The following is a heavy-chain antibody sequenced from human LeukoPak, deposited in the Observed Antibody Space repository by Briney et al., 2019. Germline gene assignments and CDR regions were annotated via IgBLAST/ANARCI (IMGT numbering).Heavy chain of an antibody. Sequence: PSETLSLTCTVSGGSISSSTYYWGWIRQPPGKGLEWIGTIYYRGSTYYNPSLKSRVTISVDTSKNQFSLKLTSVTAADTAVYYCASLGRTYYDFWSGPWGQGTLVTVSS. J-gene: IGHJ5*02. CDR3: ASLGRTYYDFWSGP. CDR1: GGSISSSTYY. CDR2: IYYRGST. V-gene: IGHV4-39*01. D-gene: IGHD3-3*01.